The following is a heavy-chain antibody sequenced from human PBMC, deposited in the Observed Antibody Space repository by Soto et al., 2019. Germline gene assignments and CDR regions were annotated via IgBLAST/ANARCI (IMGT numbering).Heavy chain of an antibody. J-gene: IGHJ4*02. CDR3: AIFLAAAGTRKYYFDY. D-gene: IGHD6-13*01. V-gene: IGHV4-31*03. CDR1: GGSISSGGYY. Sequence: QVQLQESGPGLVKPSQTLSLTCTVSGGSISSGGYYWSWIRQHPGKGLEWIGYIYYSGSTYYNPSLKSRVTISVDTSKNQFSLKLSSVTAADTAVYYCAIFLAAAGTRKYYFDYWGQGTLVTVSS. CDR2: IYYSGST.